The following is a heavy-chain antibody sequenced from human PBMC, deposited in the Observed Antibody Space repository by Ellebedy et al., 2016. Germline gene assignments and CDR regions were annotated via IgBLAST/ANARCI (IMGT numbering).Heavy chain of an antibody. D-gene: IGHD1-26*01. J-gene: IGHJ4*02. V-gene: IGHV3-11*06. CDR1: GFTFSDYY. CDR3: ARRSIVGATGYFDY. CDR2: ISSSSSYT. Sequence: GESLKISCAASGFTFSDYYMSWIRQAPGKGLEWVSYISSSSSYTNYADSVKGRFTISRDNAKNSLYLQMNSLRAEDTAVYYCARRSIVGATGYFDYWGQGTLVTVSS.